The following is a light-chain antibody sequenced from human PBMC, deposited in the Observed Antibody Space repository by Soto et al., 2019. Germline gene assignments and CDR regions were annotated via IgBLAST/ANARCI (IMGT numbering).Light chain of an antibody. J-gene: IGLJ1*01. CDR1: SSYVGGYNY. CDR3: SSYTSSSTLYV. CDR2: EVG. Sequence: QAGVNSPASVAGSPGQAIHLSCTGTSSYVGGYNYVSWYHQHPGKAPTLMIYEVGNRRSGVSNRCSGSTSGNTASPTISGRQAEDEDDYYCSSYTSSSTLYVFGTGTKGTVL. V-gene: IGLV2-14*01.